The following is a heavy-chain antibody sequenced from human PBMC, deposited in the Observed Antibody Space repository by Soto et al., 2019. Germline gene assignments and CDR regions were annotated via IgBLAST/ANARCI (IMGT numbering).Heavy chain of an antibody. D-gene: IGHD6-19*01. CDR3: TRNTSGRQGSTLDI. J-gene: IGHJ3*02. CDR2: ISGSGSVT. Sequence: EEQLLESGGGLVQPGGSLRLSCAASGSTFSSSAMTWVHQAPGKGLEWVSAISGSGSVTYYTDSVKGRFTISRDNSRNTLYLQINNLRADDTAVYYCTRNTSGRQGSTLDIWGQGTMVTVSS. V-gene: IGHV3-23*01. CDR1: GSTFSSSA.